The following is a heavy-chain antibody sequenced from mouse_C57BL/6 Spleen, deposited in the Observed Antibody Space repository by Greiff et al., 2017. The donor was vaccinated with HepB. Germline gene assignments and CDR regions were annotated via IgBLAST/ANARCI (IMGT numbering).Heavy chain of an antibody. CDR1: GFSLTSYA. CDR3: AGAYDYDEWFGY. D-gene: IGHD2-4*01. CDR2: ICTGGGT. J-gene: IGHJ3*01. V-gene: IGHV2-9-1*01. Sequence: QVQLKESGPGLVAPSQSLSITCTVSGFSLTSYAISWVRQPPGKGLEWLGVICTGGGTNYNSALKSRLSIIKDNSTSQVFLKMNHQQTDDTARRYCAGAYDYDEWFGYWGQGALVTVSA.